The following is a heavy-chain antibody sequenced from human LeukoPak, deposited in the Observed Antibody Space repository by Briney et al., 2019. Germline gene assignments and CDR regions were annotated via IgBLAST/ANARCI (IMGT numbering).Heavy chain of an antibody. D-gene: IGHD4-11*01. CDR3: VNVYSHDGGN. CDR1: GGSYSGYY. V-gene: IGHV4-34*01. CDR2: INHSGST. Sequence: SQTLSLTCAVYGGSYSGYYCSSIRQPPGKGLEWIGEINHSGSTNYNPSPQTPVTISVDTSKNQLSLTLSSVTPSPPPLHYFVNVYSHDGGNWGQGTLVSVSS. J-gene: IGHJ4*02.